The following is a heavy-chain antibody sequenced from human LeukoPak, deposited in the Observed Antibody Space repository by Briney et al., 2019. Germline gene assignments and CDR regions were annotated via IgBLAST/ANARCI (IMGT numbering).Heavy chain of an antibody. CDR3: ARDSSTTVTTSGWFDP. CDR1: GGTFSSYG. CDR2: VIPIFGTA. D-gene: IGHD4-17*01. J-gene: IGHJ5*02. Sequence: SVKVSCKASGGTFSSYGISWVRQAPGQGLEWMGGVIPIFGTANYAQKFQGRVTITADESTSTAYMELSSLRSEDTAVYYCARDSSTTVTTSGWFDPWGQGTLVTVSS. V-gene: IGHV1-69*13.